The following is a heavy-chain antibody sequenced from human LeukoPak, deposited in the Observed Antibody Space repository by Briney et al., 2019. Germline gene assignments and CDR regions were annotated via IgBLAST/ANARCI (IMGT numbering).Heavy chain of an antibody. D-gene: IGHD2-2*01. J-gene: IGHJ6*02. CDR2: IYPGDSDT. CDR1: GYSFTSYW. V-gene: IGHV5-51*01. CDR3: ARHRAVPAATYGMDV. Sequence: GESLKISCKGSGYSFTSYWIGWVRQMPGKGLEWMGIIYPGDSDTRYSPSFQGQVTISADKSISTAYLQWSSLKASDTAMYYCARHRAVPAATYGMDVWGQGTTVTLSS.